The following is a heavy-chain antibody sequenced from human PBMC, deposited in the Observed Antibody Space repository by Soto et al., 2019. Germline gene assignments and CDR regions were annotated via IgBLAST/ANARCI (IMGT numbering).Heavy chain of an antibody. Sequence: GGSLRPSCAASGFTFSSYNMNWVRQAPGKGLGWVSSISSSSTYIYYADSVKGRFIISRDNAKNSLYLQMNSLRAEDTAVYYCARDQTYGAFNIWGQGTMVTVSS. CDR2: ISSSSTYI. CDR3: ARDQTYGAFNI. J-gene: IGHJ3*02. CDR1: GFTFSSYN. D-gene: IGHD3-16*01. V-gene: IGHV3-21*01.